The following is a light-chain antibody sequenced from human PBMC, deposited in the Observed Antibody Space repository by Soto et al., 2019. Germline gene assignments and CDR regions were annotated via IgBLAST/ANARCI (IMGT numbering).Light chain of an antibody. J-gene: IGKJ1*01. CDR2: DGS. CDR3: QQRSNWPPTWT. V-gene: IGKV3-11*01. CDR1: QSVSTY. Sequence: EIVLTQSPATLSLSPGERATLSCRASQSVSTYLAWHQQKPGQAPRLLIYDGSNRATGIPARFSGSGSGTDFTLTISSLEPEDFAVYYCQQRSNWPPTWTFGQGTKVEI.